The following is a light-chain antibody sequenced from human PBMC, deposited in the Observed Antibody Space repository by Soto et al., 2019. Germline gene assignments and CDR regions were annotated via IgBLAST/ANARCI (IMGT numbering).Light chain of an antibody. CDR3: QYYTLYSGP. V-gene: IGKV1-5*01. CDR1: DEIYTS. J-gene: IGKJ1*01. CDR2: GAS. Sequence: DLQLTQSPSSVSASVGDSVTISCRASDEIYTSLAWYHQKSGRAPKLLIYGASNLHTGVSARFRGSGSGSDFSLTISSLQPDDIGIYYCQYYTLYSGPFGQGTKVDIK.